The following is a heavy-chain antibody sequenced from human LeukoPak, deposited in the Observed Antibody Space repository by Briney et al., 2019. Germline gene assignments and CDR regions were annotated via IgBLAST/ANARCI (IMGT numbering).Heavy chain of an antibody. CDR2: ISNDGSNK. D-gene: IGHD3-10*01. CDR3: AKGRGAFDI. J-gene: IGHJ3*02. CDR1: GFTFSSYG. Sequence: RPGRSLRLSCVASGFTFSSYGMHWVRQAPGKGLEWVAVISNDGSNKYYADSVKGRFTISRDNSKNTLYLQMNSLRAEDTAVYYCAKGRGAFDIWGQGTMVTVSS. V-gene: IGHV3-30*18.